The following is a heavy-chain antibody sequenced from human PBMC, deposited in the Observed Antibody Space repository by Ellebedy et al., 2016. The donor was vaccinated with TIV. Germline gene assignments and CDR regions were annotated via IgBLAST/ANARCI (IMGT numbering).Heavy chain of an antibody. CDR1: GYTFTGYY. CDR2: LNVASTDT. V-gene: IGHV1-2*02. Sequence: AASVKVSCKASGYTFTGYYIHWVRQAPGQGLEWMGWLNVASTDTNYAQRFRDRVTMTRDTSISTAYMDLSRLTPDDTAVYYCARSVMKVVTAAPLGYWGQGTLVTVSS. CDR3: ARSVMKVVTAAPLGY. J-gene: IGHJ4*02. D-gene: IGHD3-22*01.